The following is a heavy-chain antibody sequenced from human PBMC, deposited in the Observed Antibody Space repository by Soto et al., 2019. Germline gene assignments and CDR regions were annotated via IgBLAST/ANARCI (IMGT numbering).Heavy chain of an antibody. CDR1: GHTFTGYY. CDR2: IDPNSGGT. J-gene: IGHJ6*02. CDR3: ARAPLGGHASFYYYYGMDV. V-gene: IGHV1-2*04. Sequence: RASVKVSCKASGHTFTGYYMHWVRQAPGQGLEWMGWIDPNSGGTNYAQKFQGWVTMTRDTSISTAYMELSRLRSDDTAVYYCARAPLGGHASFYYYYGMDVWRQGTTVTVSS. D-gene: IGHD5-12*01.